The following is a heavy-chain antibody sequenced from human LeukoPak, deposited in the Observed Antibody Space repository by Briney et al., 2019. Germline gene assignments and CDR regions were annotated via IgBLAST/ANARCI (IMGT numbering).Heavy chain of an antibody. CDR2: IWHDGSHK. CDR3: ARGEVSSGWYGGRASDDYYGMDV. D-gene: IGHD6-19*01. V-gene: IGHV3-33*01. CDR1: GFAFNTYA. J-gene: IGHJ6*04. Sequence: GGSLRLSCAASGFAFNTYAMHWVRQAPGKGLEWVTLIWHDGSHKFYIDSVRGRFTISRDNSRNTVYLQMNSLRAEDTAVYYCARGEVSSGWYGGRASDDYYGMDVWGKGTTVTVSS.